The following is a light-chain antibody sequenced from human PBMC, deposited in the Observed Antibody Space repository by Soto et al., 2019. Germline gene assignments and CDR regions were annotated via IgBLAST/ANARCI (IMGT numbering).Light chain of an antibody. CDR3: QQRSNWPPST. J-gene: IGKJ5*01. CDR1: QSVSSY. V-gene: IGKV3-11*01. Sequence: IVLRQTPATLSLSPGERATLSCRARQSVSSYLAWYQQKPGQAPRLLIYDASNRSTGIPARVSGSGSWTDFTLTITSQEPEDFAAYYCQQRSNWPPSTFGQGTRLQIK. CDR2: DAS.